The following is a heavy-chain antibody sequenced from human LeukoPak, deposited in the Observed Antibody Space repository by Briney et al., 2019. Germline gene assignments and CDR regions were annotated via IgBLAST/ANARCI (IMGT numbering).Heavy chain of an antibody. D-gene: IGHD2-2*02. CDR2: IIPIFGTA. J-gene: IGHJ4*02. Sequence: GASVKVSCKASGGTFSSYAISWVRQAPGQGLEWMGGIIPIFGTANYAQKFQGRVTITADESTSTAYMELSSLRSEDTAVYYCARGPERCSSTSCYKNSMVISPYFDYWGQGTLVTVSS. V-gene: IGHV1-69*13. CDR3: ARGPERCSSTSCYKNSMVISPYFDY. CDR1: GGTFSSYA.